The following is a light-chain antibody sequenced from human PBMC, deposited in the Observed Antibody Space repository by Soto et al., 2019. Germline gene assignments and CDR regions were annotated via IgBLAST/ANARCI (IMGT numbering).Light chain of an antibody. J-gene: IGKJ4*01. Sequence: DIQMTQSPSSLSASVVDRVTITCRASQSISSYLNWYQQKPGKAPKLLIYAASSLQSGVPSRFSGSGSGTDFTPTISSLQPEDFATYYCQQSYSTPLTFGGGTKVDIK. CDR2: AAS. CDR3: QQSYSTPLT. V-gene: IGKV1-39*01. CDR1: QSISSY.